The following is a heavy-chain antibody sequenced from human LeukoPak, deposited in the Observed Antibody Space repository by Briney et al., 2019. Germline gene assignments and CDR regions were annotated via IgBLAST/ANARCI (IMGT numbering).Heavy chain of an antibody. V-gene: IGHV3-48*01. J-gene: IGHJ4*02. CDR2: ISSSSSTI. CDR3: AKNMVRGVIMSSSFDY. D-gene: IGHD3-10*01. Sequence: AGGSLRLSCAASGFTFSSYSMNWVRQAPGKGLEWVSYISSSSSTIYYADSVKGRFTISRDNSKNTLYLQMNSLRAEDTAVYYCAKNMVRGVIMSSSFDYWGQGTLVTVSS. CDR1: GFTFSSYS.